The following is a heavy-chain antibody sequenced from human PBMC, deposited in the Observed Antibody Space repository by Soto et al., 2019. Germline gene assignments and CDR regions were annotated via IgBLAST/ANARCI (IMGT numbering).Heavy chain of an antibody. CDR3: ARHPFYENRYFYTIGFDN. J-gene: IGHJ4*02. Sequence: SETLALTCDDSGGSISSSNWWIWVRQPPGKGLEWIGEIYHSENNNYNPSLKSRVTISIDKSKNQLSLRLISVTAADTAVYYCARHPFYENRYFYTIGFDNWGQGTLVTVSS. CDR1: GGSISSSNW. D-gene: IGHD3-9*01. V-gene: IGHV4-4*02. CDR2: IYHSENN.